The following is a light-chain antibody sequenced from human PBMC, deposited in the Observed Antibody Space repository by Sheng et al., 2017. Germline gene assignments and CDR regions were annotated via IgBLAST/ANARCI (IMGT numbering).Light chain of an antibody. V-gene: IGKV3D-15*01. CDR1: QTITSN. CDR3: QQYNNWWT. J-gene: IGKJ1*01. Sequence: EIVLTQSPGTLSLSPGDRATLSCRASQTITSNYLAWYQQRPGQAPRLLIYEAAIRATGIPDRFSGAGSGTEFTLTISSLQSEDFAVYYCQQYNNWWTFGQGTKVEIK. CDR2: EAA.